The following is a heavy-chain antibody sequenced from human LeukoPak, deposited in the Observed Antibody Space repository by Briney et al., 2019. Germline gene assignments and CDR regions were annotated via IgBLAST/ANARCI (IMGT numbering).Heavy chain of an antibody. V-gene: IGHV3-23*01. D-gene: IGHD6-13*01. CDR2: ISGSGGST. Sequence: GGSLRLSCAASGFTFSSCAMSRVRQAPGKELEWVSAISGSGGSTYYADSVKGRFTISRDNSKNTLYLQMNSLRAEDTAVYYCAKDGSSWYLFDYWGQGTLVTVSS. CDR3: AKDGSSWYLFDY. J-gene: IGHJ4*02. CDR1: GFTFSSCA.